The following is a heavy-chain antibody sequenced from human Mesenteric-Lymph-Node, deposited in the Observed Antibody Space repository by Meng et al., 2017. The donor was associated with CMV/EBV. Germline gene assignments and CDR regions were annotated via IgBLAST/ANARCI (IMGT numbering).Heavy chain of an antibody. CDR3: ARDLTALGFSGMDV. D-gene: IGHD3-3*02. Sequence: GGSLRLSCAASGFMFSDHYMNWIRQAPGKGLEWVSCISSGGNTIYYADSVKGRFTISRDNAKNSLFLQMSSLRAEDTAVYDCARDLTALGFSGMDVWGRGTTVTVSS. CDR2: ISSGGNTI. J-gene: IGHJ6*02. V-gene: IGHV3-11*01. CDR1: GFMFSDHY.